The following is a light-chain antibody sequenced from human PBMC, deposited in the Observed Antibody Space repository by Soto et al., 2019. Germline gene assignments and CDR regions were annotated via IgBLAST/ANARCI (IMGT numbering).Light chain of an antibody. CDR1: QSVSSK. CDR3: QQYNNWPWT. J-gene: IGKJ1*01. Sequence: EIVMTQSPATLSLSPGQRATLSCRASQSVSSKLAWYQQRPGQAPRLLIYSASTRATGIPARFSGSGSGTDFTLTISSLEPEDFAVYYCQQYNNWPWTFGQGTKVDIK. V-gene: IGKV3-15*01. CDR2: SAS.